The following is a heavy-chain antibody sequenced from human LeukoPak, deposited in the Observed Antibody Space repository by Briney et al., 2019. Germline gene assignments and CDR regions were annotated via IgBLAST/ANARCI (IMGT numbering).Heavy chain of an antibody. D-gene: IGHD1-26*01. Sequence: GGSLRLSCSASGFTFSSYAMSWVRQAPGKGLEWVSAISGSGGSTYYADSVKGRFTISRDNSKNTLYLQMNSLRAEDTAVYYCAKDSLVGATPFIFDYWGQGTLVTVSS. V-gene: IGHV3-23*01. CDR1: GFTFSSYA. CDR2: ISGSGGST. J-gene: IGHJ4*02. CDR3: AKDSLVGATPFIFDY.